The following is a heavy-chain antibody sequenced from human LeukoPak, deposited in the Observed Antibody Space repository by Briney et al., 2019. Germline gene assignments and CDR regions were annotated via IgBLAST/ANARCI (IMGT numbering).Heavy chain of an antibody. J-gene: IGHJ6*02. CDR2: IIPIFGTA. Sequence: SVKVSCKASGGTFSSYAISWVRQAPGQGLEWMGGIIPIFGTANYAQKFQGRVTITADESTSTVYMELSSLRSEDTAVYYCARDQLRSDPEYYYYGMDVRGQGTTVTVSS. CDR3: ARDQLRSDPEYYYYGMDV. CDR1: GGTFSSYA. V-gene: IGHV1-69*13. D-gene: IGHD1-1*01.